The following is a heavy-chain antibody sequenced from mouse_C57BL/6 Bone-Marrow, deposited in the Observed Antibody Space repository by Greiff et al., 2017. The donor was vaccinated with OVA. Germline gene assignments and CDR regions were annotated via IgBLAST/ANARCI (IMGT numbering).Heavy chain of an antibody. CDR2: IDPENGDT. J-gene: IGHJ4*01. CDR3: TTWGQPESMDD. Sequence: EVQLQQSGAELVRPGASVKLSCTASGFNIKDDYMHWVKQRPEQGLEWIGWIDPENGDTEYASKFQGKATITADTSSNTAYLQLSSLTSEDTAVYYCTTWGQPESMDDWGQGTSVTVSS. D-gene: IGHD3-3*01. V-gene: IGHV14-4*01. CDR1: GFNIKDDY.